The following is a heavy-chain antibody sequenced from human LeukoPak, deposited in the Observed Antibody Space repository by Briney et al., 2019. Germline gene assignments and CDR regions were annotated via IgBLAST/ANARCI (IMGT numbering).Heavy chain of an antibody. J-gene: IGHJ3*02. V-gene: IGHV4-59*12. CDR2: IYYSGST. CDR3: ARDQSYYDSSGYYTGLTFDI. Sequence: SETLSLTCTVSGGSISSYYWSWIRQPPGKGLEWIGYIYYSGSTNYNPSLKSRVTISVDRSKNQFSLKLSSVTAADTAVYYCARDQSYYDSSGYYTGLTFDIWGQGTMVTVSS. CDR1: GGSISSYY. D-gene: IGHD3-22*01.